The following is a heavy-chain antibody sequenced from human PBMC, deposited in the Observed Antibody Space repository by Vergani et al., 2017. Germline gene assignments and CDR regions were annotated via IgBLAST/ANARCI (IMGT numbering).Heavy chain of an antibody. CDR3: ARGRQWRLTEYLYGMDV. Sequence: QVQLLQSGSELKKPGASVRISCEASGYTFTNYPLIWVRQAPGQGLEFMGWINTNSGNPTYAPGFTGRFVFSPDTSVSTAYLQISGLKAEDSAVYYCARGRQWRLTEYLYGMDVWGQGTTVTVSS. CDR2: INTNSGNP. D-gene: IGHD6-19*01. CDR1: GYTFTNYP. V-gene: IGHV7-4-1*02. J-gene: IGHJ6*02.